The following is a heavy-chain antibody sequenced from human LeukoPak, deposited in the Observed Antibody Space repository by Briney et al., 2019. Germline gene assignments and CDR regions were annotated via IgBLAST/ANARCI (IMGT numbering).Heavy chain of an antibody. J-gene: IGHJ4*02. CDR1: RFAFSSSW. V-gene: IGHV3-7*01. CDR3: AREDWFHFDY. Sequence: GGSLRLSCAASRFAFSSSWMSWVRQAPGKGLEWVANINKDATAKYYVDSVKGRFTISRDNAKNSLYLQMNGLRAEDTAVYYCAREDWFHFDYWGQGTLGTVSS. CDR2: INKDATAK. D-gene: IGHD3-10*01.